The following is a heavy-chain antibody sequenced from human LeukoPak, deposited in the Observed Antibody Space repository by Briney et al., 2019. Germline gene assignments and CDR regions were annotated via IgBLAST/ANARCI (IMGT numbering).Heavy chain of an antibody. V-gene: IGHV4-4*07. J-gene: IGHJ4*02. CDR1: GGSISSYY. Sequence: SETLSLTCTVSGGSISSYYWSWIRQPAGKGLEWIGRIYTSGGTNYNPSLKSRVTISVDTSKNQFSLKLSSVTAADTAVYYCAREGRGGNHFDYWGQGTLVTVSS. CDR3: AREGRGGNHFDY. D-gene: IGHD4-23*01. CDR2: IYTSGGT.